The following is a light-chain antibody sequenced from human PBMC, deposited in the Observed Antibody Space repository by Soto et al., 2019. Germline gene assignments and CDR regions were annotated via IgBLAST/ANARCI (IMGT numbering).Light chain of an antibody. CDR2: ASN. J-gene: IGLJ2*01. CDR1: TSNIGSNY. CDR3: ATWDGGMTVVV. V-gene: IGLV1-47*02. Sequence: QAVVTQPPSASGTPGQRVTISCSGSTSNIGSNYVYWYQQLPGTAPKLLIYASNQRPSGVPDRFSGSKSGTSASLAIGGLRSEDEADYYCATWDGGMTVVVFGGGTKVTVL.